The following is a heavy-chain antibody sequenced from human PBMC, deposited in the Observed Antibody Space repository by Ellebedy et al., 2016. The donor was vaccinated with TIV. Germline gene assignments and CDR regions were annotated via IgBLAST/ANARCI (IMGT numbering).Heavy chain of an antibody. CDR2: INPNSGGT. CDR1: GYTFTSYG. D-gene: IGHD3-10*01. CDR3: ARGIWPYGSGSYYPPPLYYYYYGMDV. J-gene: IGHJ6*02. V-gene: IGHV1-2*04. Sequence: ASVKVSXXASGYTFTSYGISWVRQAPGQGLEWMGWINPNSGGTNYAQKFQGWVTMTRDTSISTAYMELSRLRSDDTAVYYCARGIWPYGSGSYYPPPLYYYYYGMDVWGQGTTVTVSS.